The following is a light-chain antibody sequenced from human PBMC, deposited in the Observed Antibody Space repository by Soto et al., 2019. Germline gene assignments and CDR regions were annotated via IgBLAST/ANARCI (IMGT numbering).Light chain of an antibody. J-gene: IGKJ5*01. V-gene: IGKV1-8*01. CDR3: LQYDSYPIT. Sequence: IRMTQSPSSFSASTGDRVTITCQASQDIRSYLTWYQQKPGKAPKLLIYAASTLQSGVPSRFSGSGSGTDFTLTISCLQSEDFATYYCLQYDSYPITFGQGTRLEIK. CDR2: AAS. CDR1: QDIRSY.